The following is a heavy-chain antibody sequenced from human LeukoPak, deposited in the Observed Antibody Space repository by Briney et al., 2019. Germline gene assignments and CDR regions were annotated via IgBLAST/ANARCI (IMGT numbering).Heavy chain of an antibody. D-gene: IGHD1-26*01. CDR3: ARERVGATMAN. V-gene: IGHV6-1*01. Sequence: SQTLSLTCTVSGDTVSNKNAAWNWISQSPARGLEWLGRTYYRSKCYNDYPVSVKGRIDINQDTSKNQFSLRLNPVPPEDTGVYFCARERVGATMANWGQGTLVTVSS. CDR1: GDTVSNKNAA. J-gene: IGHJ4*02. CDR2: TYYRSKCYN.